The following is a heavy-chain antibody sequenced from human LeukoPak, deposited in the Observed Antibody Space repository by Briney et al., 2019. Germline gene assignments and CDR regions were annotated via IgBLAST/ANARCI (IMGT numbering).Heavy chain of an antibody. CDR2: IYGGGST. Sequence: GGSLRLSCAASGFTVRNNYMSWARQAPGKGLEWVSIIYGGGSTYYADSVKGRFTISRDNSKNTLYLQMNSLRAEDTAVYYCAGCSGSYYNDFDYWGQGTLVTVSS. J-gene: IGHJ4*02. CDR3: AGCSGSYYNDFDY. CDR1: GFTVRNNY. V-gene: IGHV3-53*01. D-gene: IGHD3-10*02.